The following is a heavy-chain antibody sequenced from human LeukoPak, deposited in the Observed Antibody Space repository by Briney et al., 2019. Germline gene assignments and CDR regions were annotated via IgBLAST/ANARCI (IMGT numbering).Heavy chain of an antibody. V-gene: IGHV4-30-4*08. D-gene: IGHD1-26*01. CDR1: GGSISSYY. CDR3: ARDGGSYAGFDY. J-gene: IGHJ4*02. Sequence: PSETLSLTGTVSGGSISSYYWSWIRQPPGKGLEWIGYIYYSGSTYYNPSLKSRVTISVDTSKNQFSLKLSSVTAADTAVYYCARDGGSYAGFDYWGQGTLVTVSS. CDR2: IYYSGST.